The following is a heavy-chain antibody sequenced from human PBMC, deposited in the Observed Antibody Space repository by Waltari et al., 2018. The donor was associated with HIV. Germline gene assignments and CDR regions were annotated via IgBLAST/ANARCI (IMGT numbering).Heavy chain of an antibody. CDR3: VKENKYPGEYYPFDS. Sequence: QVHLVESGGGVVEPGRSLRLSCAASGFVLTDFGMPWVRQSPGKRLEWVAVYAYDGRQKDYEDSVKGRFSVSRDTSTNTFFLQMTSLRPEDTAIYYCVKENKYPGEYYPFDSWGQGTLVTVSS. D-gene: IGHD7-27*01. CDR2: YAYDGRQK. CDR1: GFVLTDFG. V-gene: IGHV3-30*18. J-gene: IGHJ4*02.